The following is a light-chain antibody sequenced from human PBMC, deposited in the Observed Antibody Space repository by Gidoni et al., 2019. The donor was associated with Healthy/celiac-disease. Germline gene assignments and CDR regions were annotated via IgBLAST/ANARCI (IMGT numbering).Light chain of an antibody. CDR1: QSVSSSY. J-gene: IGKJ1*01. CDR3: QQYGSSPPWT. Sequence: EIVLTPSPGTLSLSPGERATLSCRASQSVSSSYLALYQQKPGQAPRLLIYGASSRATGIPDRFSGSGSGTDFTLTNSRLEPEDFAVYYCQQYGSSPPWTFGQXTKVEIK. CDR2: GAS. V-gene: IGKV3-20*01.